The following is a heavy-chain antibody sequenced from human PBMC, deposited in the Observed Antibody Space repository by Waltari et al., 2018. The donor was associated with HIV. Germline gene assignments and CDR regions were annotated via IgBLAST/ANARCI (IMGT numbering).Heavy chain of an antibody. Sequence: QVQLLQSGAEVKKPGASLKVSCKASGYSFTRYGISWVRQAPGQGLEWIGWISVYNDNTKYAQKIQDRLNMTTDSPTSTAYMELRSLRSDDTAVYYCARAPMTTVTSRGFDIWGQGTMVIVSS. CDR2: ISVYNDNT. J-gene: IGHJ3*02. CDR3: ARAPMTTVTSRGFDI. CDR1: GYSFTRYG. V-gene: IGHV1-18*01. D-gene: IGHD4-17*01.